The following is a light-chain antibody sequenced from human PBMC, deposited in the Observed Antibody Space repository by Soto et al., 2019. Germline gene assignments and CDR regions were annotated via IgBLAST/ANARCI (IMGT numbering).Light chain of an antibody. CDR2: TNN. J-gene: IGLJ3*02. Sequence: QSVLTQPPSASGTPGQRVIISCSGSTSNIGSNYVYWYQQLPGTAPKLLIYTNNQRPSGVPDRFSGSKSGTSASLAISGLRSEDEGDYYCGTWDVNVSGWVFGGGTKVTVL. CDR1: TSNIGSNY. CDR3: GTWDVNVSGWV. V-gene: IGLV1-47*02.